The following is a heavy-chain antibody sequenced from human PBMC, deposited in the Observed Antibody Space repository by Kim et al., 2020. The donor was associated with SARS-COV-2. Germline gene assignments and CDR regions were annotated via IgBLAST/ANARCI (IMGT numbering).Heavy chain of an antibody. V-gene: IGHV3-20*04. CDR1: GFTFDDYG. D-gene: IGHD5-12*01. Sequence: GGSLRLSCAASGFTFDDYGMSWVRQAPGKGLEWVSGINWNGGSTGYADSVKGRFTISRDNAKNSLYLQMNSLRAEDTALYYCARGYWGYGLIYYYYMDVWGKGTTVTVSS. J-gene: IGHJ6*03. CDR3: ARGYWGYGLIYYYYMDV. CDR2: INWNGGST.